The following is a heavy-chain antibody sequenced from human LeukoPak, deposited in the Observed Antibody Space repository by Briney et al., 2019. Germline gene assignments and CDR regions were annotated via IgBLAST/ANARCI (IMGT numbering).Heavy chain of an antibody. D-gene: IGHD6-19*01. J-gene: IGHJ5*02. CDR2: ISSSSSYI. CDR1: GFTFSSYS. V-gene: IGHV3-21*01. CDR3: ARDLAPRIAVAGTRRGWFDP. Sequence: PGGSLRLSCAASGFTFSSYSMNWVRQAPGKGLEWVSSISSSSSYIYYADSVKGRFTISRDNAKNSLYLQMNSLRAEDTAVYYCARDLAPRIAVAGTRRGWFDPWGQGTLVTVSS.